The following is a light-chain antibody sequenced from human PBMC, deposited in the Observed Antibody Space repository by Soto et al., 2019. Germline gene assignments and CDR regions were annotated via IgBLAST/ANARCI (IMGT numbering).Light chain of an antibody. V-gene: IGKV3-20*01. J-gene: IGKJ5*01. CDR2: GAS. CDR3: XXYGSSPPIT. CDR1: RSVSSSY. Sequence: EIVLTQSPGTLSLSPGERATLSCRASRSVSSSYLAWYQQKPGQAPRLLIYGASSRATGIPDRFSGSGSGXXXXXXXXXXXXXXXAXYXCXXYGSSPPITFGQGTRLEIK.